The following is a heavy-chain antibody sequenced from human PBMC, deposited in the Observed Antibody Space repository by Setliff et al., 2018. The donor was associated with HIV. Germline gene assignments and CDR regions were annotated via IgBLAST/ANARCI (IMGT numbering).Heavy chain of an antibody. Sequence: PSETLSLTCAVYGGSFSGYYWSWIRQPPGKGLEWIGEINHSGSTNYNPSLKSRVTISVDTSKNQFSLKMTSVTAADTAVYYCARAVSSGWHNWFDPWGQGTLVTVSS. CDR3: ARAVSSGWHNWFDP. V-gene: IGHV4-34*01. J-gene: IGHJ5*02. CDR1: GGSFSGYY. D-gene: IGHD6-19*01. CDR2: INHSGST.